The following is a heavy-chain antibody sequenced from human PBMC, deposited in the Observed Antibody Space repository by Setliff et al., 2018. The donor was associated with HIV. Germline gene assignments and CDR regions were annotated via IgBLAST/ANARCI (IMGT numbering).Heavy chain of an antibody. Sequence: PGGSLRLSCAASGFTFDDYAMHWVRQSPGKGLEWVSGISWNSGSLGYADSVEGRFTISRDNAKKSLYLQMNSLRAEDMALYYCVKDIGAYYYDNSGYNAFHIWGHGTKVTVSS. V-gene: IGHV3-9*03. CDR1: GFTFDDYA. CDR2: ISWNSGSL. D-gene: IGHD3-22*01. CDR3: VKDIGAYYYDNSGYNAFHI. J-gene: IGHJ3*02.